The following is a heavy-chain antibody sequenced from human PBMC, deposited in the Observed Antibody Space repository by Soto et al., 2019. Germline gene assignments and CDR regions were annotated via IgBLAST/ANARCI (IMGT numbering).Heavy chain of an antibody. V-gene: IGHV3-23*01. D-gene: IGHD3-3*01. CDR2: ISGSGGST. CDR1: GFTFSSYA. Sequence: GGSLRLSCAASGFTFSSYAMSWVRQAPGKGLEWVSAISGSGGSTYYADSVKGRFTISRDNSKNTLYLQMNSLRAKDTAVYYCAKTDGDITIFGVVIVGVGYYFDYWGQGTLVTVSS. CDR3: AKTDGDITIFGVVIVGVGYYFDY. J-gene: IGHJ4*02.